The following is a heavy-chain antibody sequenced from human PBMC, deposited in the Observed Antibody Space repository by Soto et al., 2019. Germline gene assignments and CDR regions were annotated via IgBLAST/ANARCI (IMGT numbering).Heavy chain of an antibody. J-gene: IGHJ5*02. V-gene: IGHV4-31*03. CDR2: IYYSGST. CDR3: ARAHDDCSGGSFCPSWFDP. CDR1: GGSISSGGYY. D-gene: IGHD2-15*01. Sequence: LSLTCTVSGGSISSGGYYWSWIRQHPGKGLEWIGYIYYSGSTYYNPSLKSRVTISVDTSKNQFSLKLSSVTAADTAVYYCARAHDDCSGGSFCPSWFDPWGQGTLVTVSS.